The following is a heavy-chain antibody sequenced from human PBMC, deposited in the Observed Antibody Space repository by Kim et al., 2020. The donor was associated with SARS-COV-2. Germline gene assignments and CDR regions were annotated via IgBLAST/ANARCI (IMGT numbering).Heavy chain of an antibody. CDR2: INDSGST. CDR3: ARAPRVGYGSGSYRKRKDAFDI. J-gene: IGHJ3*02. V-gene: IGHV4-34*01. D-gene: IGHD3-10*01. CDR1: GGSFSGHY. Sequence: SETLSLTCAVYGGSFSGHYWSWIRQPPGKGLEWIGEINDSGSTNNNPSLKSRVTISVDTSKNQFSLKLSSVTAADTAVYYCARAPRVGYGSGSYRKRKDAFDIWGQGTMGTVSS.